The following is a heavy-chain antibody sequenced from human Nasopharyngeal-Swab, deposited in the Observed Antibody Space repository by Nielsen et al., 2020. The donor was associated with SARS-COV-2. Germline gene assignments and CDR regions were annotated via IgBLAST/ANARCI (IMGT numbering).Heavy chain of an antibody. V-gene: IGHV1-24*01. CDR3: ATGVIAARLLYYYGMDV. CDR2: FDPEDGET. CDR1: GYTLTELS. D-gene: IGHD6-6*01. J-gene: IGHJ6*02. Sequence: ASVKVSCKVSGYTLTELSMHWVRQAPGKGREWMGGFDPEDGETIYAQKFQGRVTMTEDTSTDTAYMELSSLRSEDTAVYYCATGVIAARLLYYYGMDVWGQGTTVTVSS.